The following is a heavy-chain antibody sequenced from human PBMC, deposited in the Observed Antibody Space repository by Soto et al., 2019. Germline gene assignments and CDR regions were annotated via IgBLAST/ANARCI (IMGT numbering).Heavy chain of an antibody. V-gene: IGHV4-4*07. J-gene: IGHJ6*02. D-gene: IGHD3-3*01. CDR1: GGSISSYS. CDR2: VFDSGNT. CDR3: EAWSSYYTVDV. Sequence: PSETLSLTCSVSGGSISSYSWSWIRQPAGKGLEWIGRVFDSGNTNYNPTLQSRVTMSLDTYKKQFSLKLTSVTAADTAVYYCEAWSSYYTVDVWGQGTTVTVSS.